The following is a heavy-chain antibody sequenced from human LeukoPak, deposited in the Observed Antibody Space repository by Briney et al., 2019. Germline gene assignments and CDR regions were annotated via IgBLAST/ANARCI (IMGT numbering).Heavy chain of an antibody. D-gene: IGHD2-2*01. Sequence: GGSLRLSCVASGFTFSDFSLNWVRQAPGKGLEWISYIGSAIYYADSVKGRFTISRDNAKNSLYLQMNILRAEDTAVYYCARDHAYAFDIWGQGTLVTVSS. V-gene: IGHV3-48*01. CDR3: ARDHAYAFDI. J-gene: IGHJ3*02. CDR1: GFTFSDFS. CDR2: IGSAI.